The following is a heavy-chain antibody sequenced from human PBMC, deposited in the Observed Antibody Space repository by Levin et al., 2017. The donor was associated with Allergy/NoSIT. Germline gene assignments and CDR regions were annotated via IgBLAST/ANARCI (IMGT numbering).Heavy chain of an antibody. CDR1: GFTVSSNY. J-gene: IGHJ6*02. Sequence: GGSLRLSCAASGFTVSSNYMSWVRQAPGKGLEWVSVIYSGGSTYYADSVKGRFTISRDNSKNTLYLQMNSLRAEDTAVYYCARDSYGSGSYYYYYYGMDVWGQGTTVTVSS. D-gene: IGHD3-10*01. V-gene: IGHV3-66*01. CDR3: ARDSYGSGSYYYYYYGMDV. CDR2: IYSGGST.